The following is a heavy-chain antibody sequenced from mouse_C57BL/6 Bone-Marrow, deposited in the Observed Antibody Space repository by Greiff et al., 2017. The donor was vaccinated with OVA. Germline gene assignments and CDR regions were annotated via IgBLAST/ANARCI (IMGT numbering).Heavy chain of an antibody. CDR2: IYPGNSDT. CDR1: GYTFTSYW. D-gene: IGHD4-1*01. V-gene: IGHV1-5*01. CDR3: TRGVSGTGYYFDY. Sequence: EVQLVESGTVLARPGASVKMSCKTSGYTFTSYWMHWVKQRPGQGLEWIGAIYPGNSDTSYNQKFKGKAKLTAVTSASTAYMELSSLTNEDSAVYYCTRGVSGTGYYFDYWGQGTTLTVSS. J-gene: IGHJ2*01.